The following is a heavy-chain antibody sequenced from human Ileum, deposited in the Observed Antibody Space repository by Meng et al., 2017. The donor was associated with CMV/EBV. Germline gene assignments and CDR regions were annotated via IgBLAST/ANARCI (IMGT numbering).Heavy chain of an antibody. J-gene: IGHJ4*02. V-gene: IGHV3-30*02. CDR3: ARANAPSPYCGGDCYIEY. Sequence: GGSLRPSCVASGFTFSTYGMHWVRQAPGKGLEWVAFIRYDGTNKYYADSVKGRFTISRDNSKNTVSLQMNSLRADDTAVYYCARANAPSPYCGGDCYIEYWGQGMLVTVSS. CDR2: IRYDGTNK. CDR1: GFTFSTYG. D-gene: IGHD2-21*01.